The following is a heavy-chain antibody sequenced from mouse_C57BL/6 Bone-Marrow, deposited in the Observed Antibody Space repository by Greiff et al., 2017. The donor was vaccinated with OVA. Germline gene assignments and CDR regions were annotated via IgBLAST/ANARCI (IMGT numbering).Heavy chain of an antibody. D-gene: IGHD1-1*01. CDR1: GYAFSSYW. J-gene: IGHJ2*01. V-gene: IGHV1-80*01. CDR3: ARWGIVDLPGY. CDR2: IYPGDGDT. Sequence: QVQLQQSGAELVKPGASVKISCKASGYAFSSYWMNWVKQRPGKGLEWIGQIYPGDGDTNYNGKFKGKATLTADKSSSTAYMQLSSLTSEDSAVYFCARWGIVDLPGYWGQGTTLTVSS.